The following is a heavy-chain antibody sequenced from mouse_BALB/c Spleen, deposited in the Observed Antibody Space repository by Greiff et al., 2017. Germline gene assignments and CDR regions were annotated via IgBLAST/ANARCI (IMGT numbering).Heavy chain of an antibody. V-gene: IGHV5-17*02. CDR2: ISSGSSTI. Sequence: EVKLMEFGGGLVQPGGSRKLSCAASGFTFSSFGMHWVRQAPEKGLEWVAYISSGSSTIYYADTVKGRFTISRDNPKNTLFLQMTSLRSEDTAMYYCAREDYGFAYWGQGTLVTVSA. D-gene: IGHD2-4*01. CDR1: GFTFSSFG. J-gene: IGHJ3*01. CDR3: AREDYGFAY.